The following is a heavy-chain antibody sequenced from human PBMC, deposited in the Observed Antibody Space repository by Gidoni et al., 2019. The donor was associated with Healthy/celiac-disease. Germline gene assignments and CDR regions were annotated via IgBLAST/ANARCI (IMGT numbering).Heavy chain of an antibody. J-gene: IGHJ3*02. CDR3: ARDRPGAFDI. CDR2: IYTSGST. CDR1: GGSISSGSYY. Sequence: QVQLQESGPGLVKPSQTLSLTCTVSGGSISSGSYYWSWIRQPAGKGLEWIGRIYTSGSTNYNPSLKSRVTISVDTSKNQFSLKLSSVTAADTAVYYCARDRPGAFDIWGQGTMVTVSS. V-gene: IGHV4-61*02.